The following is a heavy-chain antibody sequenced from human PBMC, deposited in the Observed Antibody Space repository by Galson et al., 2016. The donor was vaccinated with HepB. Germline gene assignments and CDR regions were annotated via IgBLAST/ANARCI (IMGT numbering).Heavy chain of an antibody. CDR3: ARQVGSLVQRVFYWPGPLEY. D-gene: IGHD3-9*01. V-gene: IGHV1-3*04. J-gene: IGHJ4*02. CDR2: INTANGNT. CDR1: GHTFINNA. Sequence: SVKVSCKASGHTFINNAIYWLRQAPGQRLEWMGGINTANGNTKHSQKFQDRVTFTWDTSASTAYMELSSLKPEDTAVYYCARQVGSLVQRVFYWPGPLEYWGQGTLVTVSS.